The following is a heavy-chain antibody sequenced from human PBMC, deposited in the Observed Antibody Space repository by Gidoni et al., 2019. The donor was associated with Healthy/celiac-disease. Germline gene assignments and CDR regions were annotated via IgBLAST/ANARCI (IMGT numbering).Heavy chain of an antibody. D-gene: IGHD5-18*01. CDR1: GFTFSSYG. J-gene: IGHJ4*02. Sequence: QVQLVESGGGVVQPGRSLRLSCAASGFTFSSYGMHWVRQAPGKGLEWVAVISYEGSNKYYADSGKGRFTISRDNSKNTLYLQMNSLRAEDTAVYYCAKDRGIQLWAYFDYWGQGTLVTVSS. CDR2: ISYEGSNK. CDR3: AKDRGIQLWAYFDY. V-gene: IGHV3-30*18.